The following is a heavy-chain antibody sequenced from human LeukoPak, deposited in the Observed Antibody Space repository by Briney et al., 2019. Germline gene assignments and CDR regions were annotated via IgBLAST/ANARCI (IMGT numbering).Heavy chain of an antibody. CDR2: ISDSGST. V-gene: IGHV4-59*01. Sequence: SETLSLTCTVFNGYISAYYWSWIRLPPGKGVEWIGYISDSGSTNYNPSLRSRVTISVDTSKNQFSLKLSFVTAADTAVYYCARLWGSNHQVFDFWGQGTLVTVSS. CDR1: NGYISAYY. D-gene: IGHD3-16*01. J-gene: IGHJ4*02. CDR3: ARLWGSNHQVFDF.